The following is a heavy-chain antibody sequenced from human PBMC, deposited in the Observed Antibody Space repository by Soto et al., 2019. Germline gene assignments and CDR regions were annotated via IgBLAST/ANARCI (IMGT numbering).Heavy chain of an antibody. CDR1: RCDFSDYY. CDR2: ISSNSNNT. D-gene: IGHD3-22*01. CDR3: VRDYTPYDSSGVS. J-gene: IGHJ5*01. V-gene: IGHV3-11*06. Sequence: PVRSRRRSGAASRCDFSDYYMDWIPQAPGKWRQWLSYISSNSNNTTYADSVKGRFTISRENAKNSLFLQMNSLTAEDTAVYSCVRDYTPYDSSGVSWGKGIMVSVCS.